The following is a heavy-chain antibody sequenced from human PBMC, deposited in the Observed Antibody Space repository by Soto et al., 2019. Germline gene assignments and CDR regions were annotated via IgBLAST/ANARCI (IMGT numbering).Heavy chain of an antibody. CDR2: IYSSGGT. D-gene: IGHD2-15*01. CDR1: GGSVSNFY. Sequence: AETLSLTCTVSGGSVSNFYLNWIRQPAGKGLEWIVRIYSSGGTNYNPSLRSRVTMSVDTSKNQFSPKLNSVTAADTAVYYCARSSHKESWFDPWGQGTLVTVSS. J-gene: IGHJ5*02. CDR3: ARSSHKESWFDP. V-gene: IGHV4-4*07.